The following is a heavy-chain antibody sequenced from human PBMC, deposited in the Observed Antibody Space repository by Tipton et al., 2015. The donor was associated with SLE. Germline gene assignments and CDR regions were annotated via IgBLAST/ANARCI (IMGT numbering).Heavy chain of an antibody. Sequence: TLSLTCTVSGGSISSYYWNWIRQPPGKGLEWIGYIYNSGSTNYNPSLKSRVTISVDTSKNQFSLRLKSVTAADTAVYYCARSSSFDYWGQGTLVTVSS. V-gene: IGHV4-4*09. CDR1: GGSISSYY. J-gene: IGHJ4*02. D-gene: IGHD6-6*01. CDR3: ARSSSFDY. CDR2: IYNSGST.